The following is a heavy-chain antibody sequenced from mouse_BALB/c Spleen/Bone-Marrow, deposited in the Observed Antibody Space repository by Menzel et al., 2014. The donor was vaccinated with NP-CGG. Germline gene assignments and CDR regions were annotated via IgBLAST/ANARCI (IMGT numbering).Heavy chain of an antibody. J-gene: IGHJ2*01. V-gene: IGHV14-3*02. CDR2: IDPANGNT. CDR1: GFNIKDTY. CDR3: XXYXYGSSYFDX. D-gene: IGHD1-1*01. Sequence: EVQLQQSGAELVKPGASVKLSCTASGFNIKDTYMHWVKQRPEQGLEWIGRIDPANGNTKYDPKFQGKATITADTSSNTAYLQLSSLXXXDPAXYXXXXYXYGSSYFDXXGQGTTLTVSS.